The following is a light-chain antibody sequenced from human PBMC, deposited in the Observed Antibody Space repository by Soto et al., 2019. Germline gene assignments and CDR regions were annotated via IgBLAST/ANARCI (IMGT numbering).Light chain of an antibody. V-gene: IGKV1-39*01. CDR2: AAS. J-gene: IGKJ4*01. Sequence: DIQMTQSPSSLSTSVGDRVTITCRASQGISTFLNWYQQKPGKAPRLLIYAASRLQSGVPARFSGNGAVTDFTLTITILQPEDFGIYYCQQTYATVRPFGGGTKVE. CDR1: QGISTF. CDR3: QQTYATVRP.